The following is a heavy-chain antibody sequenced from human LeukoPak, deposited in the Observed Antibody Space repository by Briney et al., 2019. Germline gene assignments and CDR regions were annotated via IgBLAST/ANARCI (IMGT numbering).Heavy chain of an antibody. V-gene: IGHV4-59*01. CDR2: IYYSGST. CDR3: ARDLSSGWSRGWFDP. Sequence: PSETLSLTCTVSGGSISSYYWSWIRQPPGKGLEWIGYIYYSGSTNYNPSLKSRVTISVDTSKNQFSLKLSSVTAADTAVYYCARDLSSGWSRGWFDPWGQGTLVTVSS. CDR1: GGSISSYY. D-gene: IGHD6-19*01. J-gene: IGHJ5*02.